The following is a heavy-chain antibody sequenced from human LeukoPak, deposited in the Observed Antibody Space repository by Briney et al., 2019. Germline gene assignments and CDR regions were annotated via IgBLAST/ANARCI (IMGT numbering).Heavy chain of an antibody. V-gene: IGHV1-8*03. Sequence: ASVKVPCKASGYTFTSYDINWVRQATGQGLEWMGWMNPNSGNTGYAQKFQGRVTITRNTSISTAYMELSSLRSEDTAVYYCARGRPYSSGLNWFDPWGQGTLVTVSS. D-gene: IGHD6-19*01. CDR2: MNPNSGNT. CDR1: GYTFTSYD. J-gene: IGHJ5*02. CDR3: ARGRPYSSGLNWFDP.